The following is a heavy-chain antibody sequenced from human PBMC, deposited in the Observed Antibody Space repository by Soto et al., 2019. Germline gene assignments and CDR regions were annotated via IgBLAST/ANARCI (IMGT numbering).Heavy chain of an antibody. D-gene: IGHD3-10*01. Sequence: EVQLVESGGGLVRPGGSLRLSCAASGFTFSYYWMHWVRQAPGKGLVWVSRIHSDGSSTTYADFVKGGFIISRDNARNTVDLQMNSVRVEDTGVYYYARGDAGAFDRWGQGTVVTVSS. CDR2: IHSDGSST. CDR3: ARGDAGAFDR. V-gene: IGHV3-74*01. J-gene: IGHJ3*01. CDR1: GFTFSYYW.